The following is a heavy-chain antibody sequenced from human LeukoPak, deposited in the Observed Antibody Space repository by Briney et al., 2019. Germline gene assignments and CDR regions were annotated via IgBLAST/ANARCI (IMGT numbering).Heavy chain of an antibody. Sequence: ASVKVSCKASGGTFSSYVISWVRQAPGQGLEWMGGIIPIFGTANYAQKFQGRVTITADESTSTPYMELSSLRSEDTAVYYCARGSPMTSSGYYNHWGQGTLVTVSS. J-gene: IGHJ4*02. V-gene: IGHV1-69*13. CDR3: ARGSPMTSSGYYNH. CDR2: IIPIFGTA. D-gene: IGHD3-22*01. CDR1: GGTFSSYV.